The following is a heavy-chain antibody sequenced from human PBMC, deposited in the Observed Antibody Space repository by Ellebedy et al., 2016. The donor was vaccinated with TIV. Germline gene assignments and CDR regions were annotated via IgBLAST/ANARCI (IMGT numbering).Heavy chain of an antibody. V-gene: IGHV4-39*07. CDR3: VRDFHDYGVDPFDV. CDR2: IFYSGTT. D-gene: IGHD4-17*01. Sequence: SETLSLTCTVSGGSIGSSKFYWGWIRQPPGQGLEWIGSIFYSGTTYYNPSLKSRVDISVDMSENHFSLKMTSVTAADTAMYYCVRDFHDYGVDPFDVWGQGTMVTVSS. J-gene: IGHJ3*01. CDR1: GGSIGSSKFY.